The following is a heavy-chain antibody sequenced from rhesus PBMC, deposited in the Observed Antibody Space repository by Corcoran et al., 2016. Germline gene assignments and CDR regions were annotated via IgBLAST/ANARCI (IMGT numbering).Heavy chain of an antibody. CDR3: ARNYEDDYGYFPFDY. V-gene: IGHV1S2*01. CDR1: GYTFTDYY. CDR2: INPYNGNT. J-gene: IGHJ4*01. Sequence: QVQLVQSGAEVKKPGSSVKVSCKASGYTFTDYYMHWVRQAPQQGLEWIGWINPYNGNTKDAQKCQGKVNMTRDTSTSTAYMELSSLRSEDTAVYYCARNYEDDYGYFPFDYWGQGVLVTVSS. D-gene: IGHD3-9*01.